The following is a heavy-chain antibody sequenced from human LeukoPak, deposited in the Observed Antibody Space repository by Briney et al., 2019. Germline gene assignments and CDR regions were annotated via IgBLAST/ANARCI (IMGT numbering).Heavy chain of an antibody. J-gene: IGHJ4*02. V-gene: IGHV1-2*02. CDR3: ASSTSDMITFGGVIVPYY. Sequence: ASVKVSCKASGYTFTGYYMHWVRQAPGQGLEWMGWINPNSGGTNYAQKFQGRVTMTRDTSISTAYMELSRLRSDDTAVHYCASSTSDMITFGGVIVPYYWGQGTLVTVSS. CDR1: GYTFTGYY. D-gene: IGHD3-16*02. CDR2: INPNSGGT.